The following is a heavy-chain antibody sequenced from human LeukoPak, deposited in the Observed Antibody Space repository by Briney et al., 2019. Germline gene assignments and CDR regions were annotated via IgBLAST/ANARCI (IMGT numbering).Heavy chain of an antibody. D-gene: IGHD3-10*01. CDR1: GFTFSSYG. CDR3: ARGQYQLPPPGWFGELHY. V-gene: IGHV3-48*01. CDR2: ISSSSSTI. J-gene: IGHJ4*02. Sequence: GGSLRLSCAASGFTFSSYGMHWVRQAPGKGLEWVSYISSSSSTIYYADSVKGRFTISRDNAKNSLYLQMNSLRAEDTAVYYCARGQYQLPPPGWFGELHYWGQGTLVTVSS.